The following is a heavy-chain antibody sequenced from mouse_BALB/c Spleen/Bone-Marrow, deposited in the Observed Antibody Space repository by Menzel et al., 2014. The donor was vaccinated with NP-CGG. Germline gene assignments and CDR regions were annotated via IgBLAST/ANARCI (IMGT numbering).Heavy chain of an antibody. V-gene: IGHV1-54*01. CDR2: INPGSRST. Sequence: VQLQQSGAELARPGTPVKVSCKASGYAFTNYLIEWVKQRPGQGLEWIGVINPGSRSTNYNEKFKGKATLTADKSSSTAYMQLSSLTSDDSAVYFCARRTTGVAPFDYWGQGTTLTVSS. J-gene: IGHJ2*01. CDR3: ARRTTGVAPFDY. CDR1: GYAFTNYL. D-gene: IGHD1-1*01.